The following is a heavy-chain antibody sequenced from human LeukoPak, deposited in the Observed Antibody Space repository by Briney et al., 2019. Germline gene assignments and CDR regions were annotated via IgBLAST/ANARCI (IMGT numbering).Heavy chain of an antibody. J-gene: IGHJ4*02. D-gene: IGHD3-10*01. CDR3: ARHFYGSGTYYHFDY. V-gene: IGHV1-18*01. Sequence: ASVKVSCTASGGTFSSYGISWVRQAPGQGPEWMGWISPYNDNTNYAQKLQGRATLTTDTSTSTAYMELRSLRSDDTAVYYCARHFYGSGTYYHFDYWGQGTLVTVSS. CDR2: ISPYNDNT. CDR1: GGTFSSYG.